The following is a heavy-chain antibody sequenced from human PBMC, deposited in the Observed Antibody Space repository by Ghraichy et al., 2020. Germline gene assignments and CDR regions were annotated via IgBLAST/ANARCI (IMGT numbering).Heavy chain of an antibody. D-gene: IGHD3-10*01. Sequence: SETLSLTCTVSGGSISSYCWSWIRQPPGKGLEWIGYIYYSGSTNYNPSLKSRVTISVDTSKNQFSLKLSSVTAADTAVYYCAREGTSGAFDIWGQGTMVTVSS. CDR1: GGSISSYC. CDR2: IYYSGST. J-gene: IGHJ3*02. CDR3: AREGTSGAFDI. V-gene: IGHV4-59*01.